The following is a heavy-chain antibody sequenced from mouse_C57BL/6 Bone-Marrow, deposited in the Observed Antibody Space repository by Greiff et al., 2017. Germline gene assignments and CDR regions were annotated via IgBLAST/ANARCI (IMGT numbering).Heavy chain of an antibody. CDR3: AFITTVVATENWYFDV. Sequence: VKLVESGAELARPGASVKLSCKASGYTFTSYGISWVKQRTGQGLEWIGEIYPRSGNTYYNEKFKGKAKLTADKSSSTAYMELRSLTSEDSAVYFCAFITTVVATENWYFDVWGTGTTVTVSS. V-gene: IGHV1-81*01. J-gene: IGHJ1*03. D-gene: IGHD1-1*01. CDR2: IYPRSGNT. CDR1: GYTFTSYG.